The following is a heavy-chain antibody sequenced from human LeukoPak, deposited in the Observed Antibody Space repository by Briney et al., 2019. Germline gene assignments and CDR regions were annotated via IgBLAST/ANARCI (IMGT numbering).Heavy chain of an antibody. D-gene: IGHD1-26*01. Sequence: PGGSLRLSCAASGSTFSSYPMNWVRQAPGKGLEWVSVISGSGGATFYGDSVQGRFTISRDNSRDTLYLQMNSLTAEDTAVYYCGKYLQTTVGANDYWGQGTLVTVSS. CDR2: ISGSGGAT. CDR1: GSTFSSYP. CDR3: GKYLQTTVGANDY. J-gene: IGHJ4*02. V-gene: IGHV3-23*01.